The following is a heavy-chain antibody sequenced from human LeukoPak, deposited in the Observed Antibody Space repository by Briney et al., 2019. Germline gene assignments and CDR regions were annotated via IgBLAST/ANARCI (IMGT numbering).Heavy chain of an antibody. V-gene: IGHV4-31*03. J-gene: IGHJ6*03. CDR3: ARDAALGSDYYYYYMDV. CDR1: GGSISSGGYY. D-gene: IGHD6-25*01. CDR2: IYYSGST. Sequence: SETLSLTCTVSGGSISSGGYYWSWIRQHPGKGLEWIGYIYYSGSTYYNPSLKSRVTISVDTSKNQFSLKLSSVTAADTAVYYCARDAALGSDYYYYYMDVWGKGTTVTVSS.